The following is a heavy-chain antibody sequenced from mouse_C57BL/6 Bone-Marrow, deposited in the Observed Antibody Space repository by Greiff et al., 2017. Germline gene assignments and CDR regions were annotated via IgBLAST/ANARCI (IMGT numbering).Heavy chain of an antibody. CDR3: ASRRIITRRYYFDY. V-gene: IGHV5-6*02. Sequence: EVKLVESGGDLVKPGGSLKLSCAASGFTFSSYGMSWVRQTPDKRLEWVATISSGGSYTYYTDSVKGRFTLSRDNAKNTLYLQMSSLKSEDTAMYYGASRRIITRRYYFDYWGQGTTLTVSS. J-gene: IGHJ2*01. D-gene: IGHD1-1*01. CDR2: ISSGGSYT. CDR1: GFTFSSYG.